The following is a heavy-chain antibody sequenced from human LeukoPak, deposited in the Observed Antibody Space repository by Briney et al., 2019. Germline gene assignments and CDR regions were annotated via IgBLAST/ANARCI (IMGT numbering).Heavy chain of an antibody. J-gene: IGHJ4*02. Sequence: GGSLRLSCAASGFTFSSYGMHWVRQAPGKGLEWAAVIWDDGSNKYYADSVKGRFTISRDNSKNTLYLQMNSLRAEDTAVYYCAKETSSSFDYWGQGTLVTVSS. CDR3: AKETSSSFDY. CDR2: IWDDGSNK. CDR1: GFTFSSYG. V-gene: IGHV3-33*06. D-gene: IGHD6-6*01.